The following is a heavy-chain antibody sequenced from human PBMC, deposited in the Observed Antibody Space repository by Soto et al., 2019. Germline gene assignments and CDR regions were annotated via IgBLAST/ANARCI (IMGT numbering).Heavy chain of an antibody. CDR3: AASDSSSWQHDY. Sequence: QVQLVQSGAAMKKPGSSVKVSCKVSGDSFSSYAISWVRQAPGEGLEWVGGIIPIFETANYAQNFQGRVTITAVESTTTPSLEVTRLRPQDTAVVYCAASDSSSWQHDYWGQGTLITVSS. V-gene: IGHV1-69*01. CDR1: GDSFSSYA. D-gene: IGHD6-13*01. CDR2: IIPIFETA. J-gene: IGHJ4*02.